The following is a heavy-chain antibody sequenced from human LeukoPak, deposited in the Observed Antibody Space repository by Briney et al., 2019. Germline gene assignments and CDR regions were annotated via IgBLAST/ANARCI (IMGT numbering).Heavy chain of an antibody. CDR2: INPNSGGT. Sequence: GASVKVSCKASGYTFTGYYMHWVRQAPGQGLEWMGWINPNSGGTNYAQKFQGRVTMTRDTSISTAYMELSRLRSDDTAVYYCARGRSYDSSGYYRYYFDYWGQGTLVTVSS. J-gene: IGHJ4*02. V-gene: IGHV1-2*02. D-gene: IGHD3-22*01. CDR1: GYTFTGYY. CDR3: ARGRSYDSSGYYRYYFDY.